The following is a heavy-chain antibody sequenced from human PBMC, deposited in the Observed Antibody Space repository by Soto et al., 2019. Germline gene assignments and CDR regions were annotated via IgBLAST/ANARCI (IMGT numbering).Heavy chain of an antibody. CDR3: ARHSNNYDILFDAFDI. Sequence: PGESLKISCKGSGYSFTSYWIGWVRQMPGKGLEWMGIIYPGDSDTRYSPSFQGQVTISADKSISTAYLQWSSLKASDTAMYYCARHSNNYDILFDAFDIWGQGTMVTVSS. D-gene: IGHD3-9*01. CDR1: GYSFTSYW. J-gene: IGHJ3*02. V-gene: IGHV5-51*01. CDR2: IYPGDSDT.